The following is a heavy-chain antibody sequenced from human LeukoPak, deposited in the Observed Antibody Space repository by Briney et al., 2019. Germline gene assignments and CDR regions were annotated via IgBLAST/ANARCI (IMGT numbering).Heavy chain of an antibody. CDR1: GFTFSNYW. D-gene: IGHD3-22*01. V-gene: IGHV3-74*01. Sequence: GGSLRLSCAASGFTFSNYWMHWVRRAPGKGLVWVSRITSDASSTSYADSVKGRFTISRDNAKNTLYLRMNSLKTEGTAVYYCTTEKPDYYDSSGFDYWGQGTLVTVSS. CDR2: ITSDASST. J-gene: IGHJ4*02. CDR3: TTEKPDYYDSSGFDY.